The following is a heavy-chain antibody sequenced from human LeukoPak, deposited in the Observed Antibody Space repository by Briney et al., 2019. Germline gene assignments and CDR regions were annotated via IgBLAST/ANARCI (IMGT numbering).Heavy chain of an antibody. CDR2: FRSKAYGGTT. CDR3: TRAQWFGENDY. D-gene: IGHD3-10*01. CDR1: GFTFGDYA. V-gene: IGHV3-49*04. J-gene: IGHJ4*02. Sequence: GGSLRLSCTASGFTFGDYAMSWVRQAPGKGLEWVGFFRSKAYGGTTEYAASVKGRFTISRDDSKSIAYLQMNSLKTEDTAVYYCTRAQWFGENDYWGQGTLVTVSS.